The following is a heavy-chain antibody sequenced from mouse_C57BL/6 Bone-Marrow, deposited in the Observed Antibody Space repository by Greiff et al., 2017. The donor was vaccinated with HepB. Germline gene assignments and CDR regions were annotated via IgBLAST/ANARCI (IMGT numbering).Heavy chain of an antibody. CDR1: GFTFSSYA. CDR3: ARGGGWLLRKVDY. V-gene: IGHV5-4*01. D-gene: IGHD2-3*01. Sequence: DVQLVESGGGLVKPGGSLKLSCAASGFTFSSYAMSWVRQTPEKRLEWVATISDGGSYTYYPDNVKGRFTISRDNAKNNLYLQMSHLKSEDTAMYYCARGGGWLLRKVDYWGQGTSVTVSS. J-gene: IGHJ4*01. CDR2: ISDGGSYT.